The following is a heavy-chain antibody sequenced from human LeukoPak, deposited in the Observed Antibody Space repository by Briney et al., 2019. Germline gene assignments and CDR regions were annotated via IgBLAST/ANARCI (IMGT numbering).Heavy chain of an antibody. D-gene: IGHD3-10*01. CDR3: ARGRLWFGELLFNYYYYYGMDV. CDR2: IYYSGST. Sequence: SQTLSLTCTVSGASISSYYWSWIRQPPGKGMEWIGYIYYSGSTNYNPSLKSRVTISIDTSKVQCSLKLSSVTAADKAVYYCARGRLWFGELLFNYYYYYGMDVWGKGTTVTVSS. V-gene: IGHV4-59*01. CDR1: GASISSYY. J-gene: IGHJ6*04.